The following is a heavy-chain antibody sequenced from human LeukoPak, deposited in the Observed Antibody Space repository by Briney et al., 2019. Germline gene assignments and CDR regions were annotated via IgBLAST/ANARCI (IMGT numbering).Heavy chain of an antibody. CDR3: ARETPPYGSITH. CDR1: GFTFSSYS. D-gene: IGHD3-10*01. CDR2: ISSSSSY. V-gene: IGHV3-21*01. J-gene: IGHJ4*02. Sequence: GGSLRLSCAASGFTFSSYSMNWVRQAPGKGLEWVSFISSSSSYKYADSVKGRFTISRDNVKNSLYLQMNSLRAEDTAVYYCARETPPYGSITHWGQGTLVTVSS.